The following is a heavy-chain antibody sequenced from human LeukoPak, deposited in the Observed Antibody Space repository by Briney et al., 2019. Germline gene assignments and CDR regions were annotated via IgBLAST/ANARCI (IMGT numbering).Heavy chain of an antibody. J-gene: IGHJ3*02. V-gene: IGHV4-39*07. CDR3: AGAHCGGDCYSGRAFDI. Sequence: SETLSLTCTVSSGSISSTSYYWGWIRQPPGKGLEWIGSIYYSESTYYNPSLKSRVTISIDTSKNQFSLKLNSVTAADTAVYYCAGAHCGGDCYSGRAFDIWGQGTMVTVSS. CDR1: SGSISSTSYY. D-gene: IGHD2-21*02. CDR2: IYYSEST.